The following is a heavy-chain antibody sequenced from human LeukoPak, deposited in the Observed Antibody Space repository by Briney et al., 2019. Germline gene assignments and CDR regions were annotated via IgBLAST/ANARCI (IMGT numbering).Heavy chain of an antibody. J-gene: IGHJ4*02. V-gene: IGHV4-39*01. Sequence: PSETLSLTCTVSGGSISSGGYYWGWVRQPPGKGLEWIGTIYYRGSTYYNPSLKSRVTISIDTSKNQFSLKLNSVTAADTAVFYCAVTTGYTYGYRSIDYWGQGTLVTVSS. CDR3: AVTTGYTYGYRSIDY. CDR2: IYYRGST. D-gene: IGHD5-18*01. CDR1: GGSISSGGYY.